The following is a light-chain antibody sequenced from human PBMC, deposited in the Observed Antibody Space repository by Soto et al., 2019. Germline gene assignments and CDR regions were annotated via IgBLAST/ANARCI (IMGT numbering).Light chain of an antibody. CDR2: GTS. CDR1: QSFSNS. Sequence: EIVLTQSPATLSLSPGERATLSCRASQSFSNSLAWYQQRPGQAPRLLIYGTSNRATGIPARFSGSGSGTDFTLTINSLAPEDFAVYYCQQCGNSWTFGQGTKVEIK. J-gene: IGKJ1*01. V-gene: IGKV3-11*01. CDR3: QQCGNSWT.